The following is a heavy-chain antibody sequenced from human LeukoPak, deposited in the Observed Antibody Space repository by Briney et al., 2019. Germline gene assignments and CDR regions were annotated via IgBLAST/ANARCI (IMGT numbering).Heavy chain of an antibody. V-gene: IGHV1-69*04. J-gene: IGHJ4*02. CDR3: ARDQYGDAGPV. CDR1: GGTFSSYA. D-gene: IGHD4-17*01. Sequence: SVKVSCKSSGGTFSSYAINWVRQAPGQGLEWMGRIIPILGTANYAQKFQGRVTITADKSTSTAYMELSSLRSDDTAVYYCARDQYGDAGPVWGQGTLVTVPS. CDR2: IIPILGTA.